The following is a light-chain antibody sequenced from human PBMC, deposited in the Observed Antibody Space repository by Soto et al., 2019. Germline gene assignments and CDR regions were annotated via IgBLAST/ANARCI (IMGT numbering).Light chain of an antibody. CDR1: QGISSA. CDR2: DAS. J-gene: IGKJ2*01. V-gene: IGKV1D-13*01. CDR3: QQFNNYSYT. Sequence: AIQLTQSPSSLSASVGDRVTITCRASQGISSALAWYQQKPGKAPKLLIYDASSLESGVPSRFSGSGSVTDFTLTISSLQPEDFATYYCQQFNNYSYTFGQGTKLEIK.